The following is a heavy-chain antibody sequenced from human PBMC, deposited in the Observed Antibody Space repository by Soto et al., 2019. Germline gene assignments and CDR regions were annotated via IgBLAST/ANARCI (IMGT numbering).Heavy chain of an antibody. Sequence: ASVKVSCKASGYTFTGYYMHWVRQAPGQGLEWMGWINPSSGGTNYAQKFQGWVTMTRDTSISTAYMELSRLRSDDTAVYYCARGDDIVVVPTTWFDPWGQGTLVTVSS. CDR3: ARGDDIVVVPTTWFDP. D-gene: IGHD2-2*01. CDR1: GYTFTGYY. V-gene: IGHV1-2*04. J-gene: IGHJ5*02. CDR2: INPSSGGT.